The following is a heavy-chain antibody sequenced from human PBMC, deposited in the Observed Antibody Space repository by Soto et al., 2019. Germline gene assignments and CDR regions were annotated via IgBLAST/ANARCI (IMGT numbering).Heavy chain of an antibody. V-gene: IGHV4-59*01. Sequence: ASETLSLTCTVSGGSISTYYWSWIRQPPGEGLEWIGHIYYSGSTNYNPSLKSRVTISVDTSKNQFSLKLSSVTAADTAVYYCACGSGSYNTLYYLGYSGQRTLDTVSS. D-gene: IGHD3-10*01. J-gene: IGHJ4*02. CDR2: IYYSGST. CDR1: GGSISTYY. CDR3: ACGSGSYNTLYYLGY.